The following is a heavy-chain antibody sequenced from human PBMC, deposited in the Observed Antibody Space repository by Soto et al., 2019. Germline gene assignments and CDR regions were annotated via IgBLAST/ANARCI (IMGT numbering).Heavy chain of an antibody. V-gene: IGHV5-10-1*01. CDR3: ASSSTSSEHYYYYYGMDV. CDR1: GYSCTSYW. CDR2: IDPSDSYT. J-gene: IGHJ6*02. Sequence: GESLKIPCKGPGYSCTSYWISWVRQMPGKGLEWMGRIDPSDSYTNYSPSFQGHVTISADKSISTAYLQWSSLKASDTAMYYCASSSTSSEHYYYYYGMDVWGQGTTVTVSS. D-gene: IGHD2-2*01.